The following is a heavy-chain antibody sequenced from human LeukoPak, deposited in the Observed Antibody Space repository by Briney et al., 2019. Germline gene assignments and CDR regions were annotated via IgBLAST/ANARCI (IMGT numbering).Heavy chain of an antibody. J-gene: IGHJ3*02. CDR1: GYTFTSYG. V-gene: IGHV1-18*04. CDR2: ISAYNGNT. CDR3: ARDLRRGYCSSTSCYRVNDAFDI. Sequence: ASVKVSCKASGYTFTSYGISWVRLAPGQGLEWMGWISAYNGNTNYAQKLQGRVTMTTDTSTSTAYMELRSLRSDDTAVYYCARDLRRGYCSSTSCYRVNDAFDIWGQGTTVTVSS. D-gene: IGHD2-2*02.